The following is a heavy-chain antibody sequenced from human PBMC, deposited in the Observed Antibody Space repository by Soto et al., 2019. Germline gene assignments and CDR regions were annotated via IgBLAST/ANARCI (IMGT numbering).Heavy chain of an antibody. CDR3: AKDQASGQGSFDS. CDR2: ISYDGSNQ. Sequence: PVGSLRLSCAPSGFTFNIYGMHWVRQAPDKGLEWVALISYDGSNQYYADSVKGRFTISRDNSKNTLFLQMNSLRADDTAVYYCAKDQASGQGSFDSWGQGTLVTVYS. V-gene: IGHV3-30*18. J-gene: IGHJ4*02. CDR1: GFTFNIYG.